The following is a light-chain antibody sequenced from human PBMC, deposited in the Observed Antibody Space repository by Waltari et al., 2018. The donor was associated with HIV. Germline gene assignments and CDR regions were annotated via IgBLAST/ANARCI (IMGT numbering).Light chain of an antibody. V-gene: IGLV3-19*01. J-gene: IGLJ2*01. CDR1: NLRNPY. Sequence: SIELAQDPAVSVALGQTVWLTCQGENLRNPYAAWYQQKPRRAPPLVIYVKNNRATGIPDRFSAGRAGNTASLTIAGAQAEDEADYYCGSRDSTGNHAIFGGGTKVTVL. CDR2: VKN. CDR3: GSRDSTGNHAI.